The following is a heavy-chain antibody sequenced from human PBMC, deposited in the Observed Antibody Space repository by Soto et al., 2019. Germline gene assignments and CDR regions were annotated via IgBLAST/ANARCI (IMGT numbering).Heavy chain of an antibody. CDR1: GFTFTSYW. CDR3: AKRDLNRAGLPQ. V-gene: IGHV3-74*01. CDR2: INSDGSSS. J-gene: IGHJ4*02. Sequence: EVQLVEAGGGLVQPGGSLRLSCAASGFTFTSYWMHWVRQGPGKGLEWVSRINSDGSSSADANSVKSRFTISRDNAKNTLYLRMNSLREYDTAIDYCAKRDLNRAGLPQWSQGTQVRASP.